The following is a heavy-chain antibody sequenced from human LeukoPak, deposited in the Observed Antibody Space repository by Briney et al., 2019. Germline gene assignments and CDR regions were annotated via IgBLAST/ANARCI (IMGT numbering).Heavy chain of an antibody. J-gene: IGHJ4*02. CDR3: ARGATYYYDGSGYYFDY. D-gene: IGHD3-22*01. CDR2: ISAYNGNT. Sequence: ASVKVSCKASGYTFTSYGISWVRQAPGQGLEWMGWISAYNGNTNYAQKLQGRVTMTTDASTSTAYMELRSLRSDDTVVYYCARGATYYYDGSGYYFDYWGQGTLVTVSS. CDR1: GYTFTSYG. V-gene: IGHV1-18*01.